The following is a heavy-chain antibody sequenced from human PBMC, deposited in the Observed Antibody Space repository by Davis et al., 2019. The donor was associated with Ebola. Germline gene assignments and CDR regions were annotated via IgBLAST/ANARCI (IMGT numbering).Heavy chain of an antibody. CDR2: LSGSSYYI. J-gene: IGHJ6*04. V-gene: IGHV3-21*01. CDR3: ARGGGYSNYDAFYYGMDV. Sequence: GESLKISCAASGFTFSSHNMNWVRQVPGKGLEWVPSLSGSSYYIYYAVSVMGRFTISRDNGKSSLYLQMNSLRAEDTAVYYCARGGGYSNYDAFYYGMDVWGKGTTVTVSS. CDR1: GFTFSSHN. D-gene: IGHD4-11*01.